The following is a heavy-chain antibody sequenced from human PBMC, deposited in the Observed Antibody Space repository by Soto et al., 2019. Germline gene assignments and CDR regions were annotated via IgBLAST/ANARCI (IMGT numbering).Heavy chain of an antibody. V-gene: IGHV4-34*01. J-gene: IGHJ6*02. CDR2: INHSGST. Sequence: SETLSLTCAVYGGSFSCYYWSWIRQPPGKGLEWIGEINHSGSTNYNPSLKSRVTISVDTSKNQFSLKLSSVTAADTAVYYCARGTYYYGSGSYSHPFRYYYYGMDVWGQGTTVTVSS. CDR3: ARGTYYYGSGSYSHPFRYYYYGMDV. CDR1: GGSFSCYY. D-gene: IGHD3-10*01.